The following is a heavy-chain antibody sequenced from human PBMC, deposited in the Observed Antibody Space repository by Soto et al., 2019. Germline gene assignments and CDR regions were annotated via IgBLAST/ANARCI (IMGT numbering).Heavy chain of an antibody. CDR1: GFIFSSYN. J-gene: IGHJ4*02. CDR2: ISTSSSTI. Sequence: EVQLVESGGGLVQPGGSLRLSCGASGFIFSSYNMNWVRQAPGKGLEWVSYISTSSSTIYYADSVKGRFTISRDNAQNSLYLQMNSLGDEDSAVYYCARAGHLDDCGRGTLVTVSS. CDR3: ARAGHLDD. V-gene: IGHV3-48*02. D-gene: IGHD1-1*01.